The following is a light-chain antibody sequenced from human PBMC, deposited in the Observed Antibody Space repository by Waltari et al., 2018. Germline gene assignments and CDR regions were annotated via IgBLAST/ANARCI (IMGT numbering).Light chain of an antibody. Sequence: EMVMTQSPATLSVSPGERATLSCSASQSVSSSLAWYQQKPGQAPRLLMYGAFTRATGIPDRFSGSGSGTDFTLTISSLQSEDFAVYYCQQYNDWPYTFGQGTKLEIK. V-gene: IGKV3-15*01. CDR3: QQYNDWPYT. CDR2: GAF. CDR1: QSVSSS. J-gene: IGKJ2*01.